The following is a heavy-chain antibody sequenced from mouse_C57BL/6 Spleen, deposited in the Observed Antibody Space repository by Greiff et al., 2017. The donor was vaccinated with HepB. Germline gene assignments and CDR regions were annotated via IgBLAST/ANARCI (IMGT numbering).Heavy chain of an antibody. V-gene: IGHV6-3*01. CDR3: TAYYDYPYWYFDV. CDR1: GFTFSNYW. Sequence: DVQLQESGGGLVQPGGSMKLSCVASGFTFSNYWMNWVRQSPEKGLEWVAQIRLKSDNYATHYAESVKGRFTISRDDSKSSVYLQMNNLRAEDTGIYYCTAYYDYPYWYFDVWGTGTTVTVSS. D-gene: IGHD2-4*01. J-gene: IGHJ1*03. CDR2: IRLKSDNYAT.